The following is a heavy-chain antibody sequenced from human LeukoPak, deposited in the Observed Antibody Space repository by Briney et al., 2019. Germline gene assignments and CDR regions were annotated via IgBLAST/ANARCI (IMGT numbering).Heavy chain of an antibody. D-gene: IGHD4-17*01. CDR3: ARAYGDYGY. J-gene: IGHJ4*02. Sequence: PSETLSLTCAVYGGSFSGYYWSWIRQPPGKGLEWIGEINHSGSTNYNPSLKSRVTISVDTSKNQFSLKVSSVTAADTAVYYCARAYGDYGYWGQGTLVTVSS. CDR2: INHSGST. V-gene: IGHV4-34*01. CDR1: GGSFSGYY.